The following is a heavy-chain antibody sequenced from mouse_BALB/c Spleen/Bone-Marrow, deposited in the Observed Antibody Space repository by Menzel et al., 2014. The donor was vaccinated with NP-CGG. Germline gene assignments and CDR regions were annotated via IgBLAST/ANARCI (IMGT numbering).Heavy chain of an antibody. Sequence: EVQLVESGGGLVRPGGSMKLSCVASGFTFSNYWMNWVRQSPEKGLEWVAEIRLKSNNYATHYAESVKGRFTISRDDSKSSVYLQMNNLRAEDTGIYYCTRHYYGSSFDYWGQGTTLTVSS. CDR3: TRHYYGSSFDY. CDR1: GFTFSNYW. D-gene: IGHD1-1*01. J-gene: IGHJ2*01. V-gene: IGHV6-6*02. CDR2: IRLKSNNYAT.